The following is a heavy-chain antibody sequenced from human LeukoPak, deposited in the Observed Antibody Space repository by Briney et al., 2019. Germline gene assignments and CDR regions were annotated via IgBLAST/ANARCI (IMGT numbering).Heavy chain of an antibody. CDR2: INSNGSST. Sequence: PGGSLRLSCAASGFTFSSYWMHWVRQAPGKGLVWVSRINSNGSSTSYADSVKGRFTISRDNAKNTLYLQMNSLRAEDTAVYYCARLSRLGELSLYWGQGTLVTVSS. D-gene: IGHD3-16*02. CDR3: ARLSRLGELSLY. CDR1: GFTFSSYW. V-gene: IGHV3-74*01. J-gene: IGHJ1*01.